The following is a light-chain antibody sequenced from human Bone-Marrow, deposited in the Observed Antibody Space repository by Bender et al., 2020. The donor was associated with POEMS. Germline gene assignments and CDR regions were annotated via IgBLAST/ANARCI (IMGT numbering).Light chain of an antibody. J-gene: IGLJ3*02. Sequence: QSVLTQSPSVSGTPGQRVTISCSGSGSNIGGYPVNWYQQLPGTAPRLLIYTNNERPSGVPDRFSGSKSGTAASLAITGLQSDDEAIYFCVAWEASLNGWVFGGGTKLTVL. CDR3: VAWEASLNGWV. CDR2: TNN. V-gene: IGLV1-44*01. CDR1: GSNIGGYP.